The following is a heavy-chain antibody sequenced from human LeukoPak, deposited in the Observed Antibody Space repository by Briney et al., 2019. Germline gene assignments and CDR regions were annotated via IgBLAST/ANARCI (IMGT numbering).Heavy chain of an antibody. Sequence: GFSLRLSCTASGLTFSSTWMAWARQAPGRGLEWVANINQDASDKYYVGSVKGRFTVSRDNAKNSLYPQMNSLRDEDTAVYYCTRAPGSEWDYWGQGILVTVSS. CDR1: GLTFSSTW. CDR2: INQDASDK. D-gene: IGHD3-3*01. V-gene: IGHV3-7*02. CDR3: TRAPGSEWDY. J-gene: IGHJ4*02.